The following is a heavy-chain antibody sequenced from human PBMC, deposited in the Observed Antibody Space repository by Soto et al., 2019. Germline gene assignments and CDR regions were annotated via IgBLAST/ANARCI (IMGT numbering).Heavy chain of an antibody. CDR3: ARYEIRNSSGWPEFDY. CDR2: INPKSGST. CDR1: GYTFISYD. J-gene: IGHJ4*02. D-gene: IGHD6-19*01. V-gene: IGHV1-8*01. Sequence: GASVKVSCKSSGYTFISYDINWVRQATGQGLEWMGCINPKSGSTGCAQKLQGRVTMTRDTSTSTVYMELSSLRSEDTAVYYCARYEIRNSSGWPEFDYWGQGTLVTVSS.